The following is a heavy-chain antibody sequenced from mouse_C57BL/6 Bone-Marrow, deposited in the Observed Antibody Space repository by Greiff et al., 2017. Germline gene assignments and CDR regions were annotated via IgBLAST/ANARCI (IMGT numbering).Heavy chain of an antibody. V-gene: IGHV5-17*01. D-gene: IGHD1-1*01. CDR3: ARAHYYGSSGYFDV. J-gene: IGHJ1*03. Sequence: EVKLVESGGGLVKPGGSLKLSCAASGFTFSDYGMHWVRQAPEKGLEWVAYISSGSSTIYYADTVKGRFTISRDNAKNTLFLQMTSLRSEDTAMYYCARAHYYGSSGYFDVWGTGTTVTVSS. CDR1: GFTFSDYG. CDR2: ISSGSSTI.